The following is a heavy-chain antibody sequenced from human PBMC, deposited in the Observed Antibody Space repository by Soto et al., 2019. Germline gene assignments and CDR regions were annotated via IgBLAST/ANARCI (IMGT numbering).Heavy chain of an antibody. J-gene: IGHJ4*02. D-gene: IGHD6-19*01. CDR3: ARGGALDGTSPPFNH. CDR1: GYMFPIYH. CDR2: IDPSDSRT. V-gene: IGHV5-10-1*01. Sequence: GESLKISCEASGYMFPIYHISWVRQMPGKGLEWVGKIDPSDSRTMYRPSSRARITISVDKSINTAYLEWGRLKASDTAVYYCARGGALDGTSPPFNHWGQGTLVTVSS.